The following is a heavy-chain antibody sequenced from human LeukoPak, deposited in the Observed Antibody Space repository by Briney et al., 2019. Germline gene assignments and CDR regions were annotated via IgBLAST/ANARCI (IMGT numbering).Heavy chain of an antibody. V-gene: IGHV3-7*01. CDR3: ARDKVTY. CDR2: INKDGSEK. Sequence: QPGGSLRLSCAASGFTFSNYWMSWVRQAPGKGLEWVAHINKDGSEKYYVDSVKGRFTISRDNAKNSLYLQMNRLRVEDTAVYYCARDKVTYWGQGTLVTVSS. J-gene: IGHJ4*02. CDR1: GFTFSNYW.